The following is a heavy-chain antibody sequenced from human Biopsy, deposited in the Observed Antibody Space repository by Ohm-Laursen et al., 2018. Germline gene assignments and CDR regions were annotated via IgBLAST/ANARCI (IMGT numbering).Heavy chain of an antibody. J-gene: IGHJ6*02. Sequence: ASVNVSCKASGNTFATYHIHWVRQAPGQGLEWMGVISPSGATTSFSQTFQGRITMTRDTSTGTVYMDLNSLGSEDTAVYYCARAGVGSDGTDSYYYGMDVWGPGTTVTVSS. D-gene: IGHD5-24*01. CDR2: ISPSGATT. CDR1: GNTFATYH. CDR3: ARAGVGSDGTDSYYYGMDV. V-gene: IGHV1-46*01.